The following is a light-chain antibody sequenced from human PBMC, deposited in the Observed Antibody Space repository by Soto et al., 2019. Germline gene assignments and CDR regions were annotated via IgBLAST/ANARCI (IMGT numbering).Light chain of an antibody. Sequence: SALTQPHSACGSPGQSATISCTRTSTDVGGYNYVSWYQQHPGKAPKLTIYEVNKRPSGVPDRFSGSKSGNTASLTVSGLQAEDEADYYCSSYTSSTRGFGTGTKVTVL. J-gene: IGLJ1*01. CDR3: SSYTSSTRG. V-gene: IGLV2-8*01. CDR2: EVN. CDR1: STDVGGYNY.